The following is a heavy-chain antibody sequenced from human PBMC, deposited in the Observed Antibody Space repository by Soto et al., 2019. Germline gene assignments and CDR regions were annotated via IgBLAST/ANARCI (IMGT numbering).Heavy chain of an antibody. V-gene: IGHV3-21*01. D-gene: IGHD1-7*01. CDR1: GFTFSSYS. CDR2: ITGSSSDI. CDR3: PRPIGGGTAY. Sequence: SGGGLVKPGGSLRLSCAASGFTFSSYSMNWVRQAPGKGLEWVSSITGSSSDIYYAESVRGRFTISRDNAKNSLYLQMNSLRPEDTAVYYCPRPIGGGTAYWGQGTLVTVSS. J-gene: IGHJ4*02.